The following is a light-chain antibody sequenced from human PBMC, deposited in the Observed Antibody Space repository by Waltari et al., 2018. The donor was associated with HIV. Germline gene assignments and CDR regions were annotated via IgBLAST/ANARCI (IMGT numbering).Light chain of an antibody. Sequence: QSALTQPASVSGILGQSINISCTGISTDSRFYQYVSWYHQYPGKIPRLIIFYLNNHSSRVYDSFSGSRTGDPVSLILVQLQAGDEDYYYCAANRIAYTRIVGGGTKLTVL. CDR3: AANRIAYTRI. CDR1: STDSRFYQY. CDR2: YLN. J-gene: IGLJ2*01. V-gene: IGLV2-14*03.